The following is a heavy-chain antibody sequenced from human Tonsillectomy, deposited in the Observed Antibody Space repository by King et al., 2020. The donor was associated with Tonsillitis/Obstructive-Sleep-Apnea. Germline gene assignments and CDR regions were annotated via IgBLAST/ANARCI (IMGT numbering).Heavy chain of an antibody. D-gene: IGHD1-26*01. J-gene: IGHJ4*02. V-gene: IGHV3-30*04. CDR3: ARDGESYYVHYFDY. Sequence: VQLVESGGGVVQPGRSLRLSCAASGFTFSSYAMHWVRQAPGKGLEWVAVISYDGSNKYYADTVKGRFTISRDNSKNTLYLQMNSLRAEETAVYYCARDGESYYVHYFDYWGQGTLVTVSS. CDR1: GFTFSSYA. CDR2: ISYDGSNK.